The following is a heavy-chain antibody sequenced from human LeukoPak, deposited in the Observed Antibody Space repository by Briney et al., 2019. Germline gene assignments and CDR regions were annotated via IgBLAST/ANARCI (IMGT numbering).Heavy chain of an antibody. V-gene: IGHV3-74*01. Sequence: GGSLRLSCAASGFTLSSYWTHSARHARARGGVCVSRIISDGCSTSYEDSVKGRFTISRDNATNTLYLQMNSLRAEDTAVYYCARGVGYYDILTGYFFDPWGQGTLVTVSS. J-gene: IGHJ5*02. CDR2: IISDGCST. CDR3: ARGVGYYDILTGYFFDP. D-gene: IGHD3-9*01. CDR1: GFTLSSYW.